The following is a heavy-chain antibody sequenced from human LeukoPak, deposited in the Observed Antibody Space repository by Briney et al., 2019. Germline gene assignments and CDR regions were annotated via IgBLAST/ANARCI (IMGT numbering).Heavy chain of an antibody. J-gene: IGHJ4*02. D-gene: IGHD6-19*01. Sequence: MPSETLSLTCTVSGGSISSSSYYWSWIRQPPGKGLEWIGYIYYSGSTNYNPSLKSRVTISVDTSKNQFSLKLSSVTAADTAVYYCVQAGSLARVWVWGQGTLVTVSS. CDR1: GGSISSSSYY. CDR3: VQAGSLARVWV. CDR2: IYYSGST. V-gene: IGHV4-61*05.